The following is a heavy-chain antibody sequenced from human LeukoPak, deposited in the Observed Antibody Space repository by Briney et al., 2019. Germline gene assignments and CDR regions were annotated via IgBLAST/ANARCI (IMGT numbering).Heavy chain of an antibody. CDR3: ARAPGYYYDSSGYGRYYFDY. V-gene: IGHV4-59*01. D-gene: IGHD3-22*01. J-gene: IGHJ4*02. CDR1: GGSISSYY. CDR2: IYYSGST. Sequence: SETLYLTCTVSGGSISSYYWSWIRQPPGKGLEWIGYIYYSGSTNYNPSLKSRVTISVDTSKNQFSLKLSSVTAADTAVYYCARAPGYYYDSSGYGRYYFDYWGQGTLVTVSS.